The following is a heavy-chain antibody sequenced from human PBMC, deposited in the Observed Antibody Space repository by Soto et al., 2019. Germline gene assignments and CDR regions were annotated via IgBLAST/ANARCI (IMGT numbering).Heavy chain of an antibody. J-gene: IGHJ4*02. Sequence: GGSLRLSCTASGFTFSNHAMSWVRQAPGKGLEWVSVISASGNNTSYANSVKGRFTISRDNSKNTLFLQMSSLRSEDTATYYCARDHVYGDFGDYWGQGTLVTVSS. CDR1: GFTFSNHA. CDR2: ISASGNNT. V-gene: IGHV3-23*01. CDR3: ARDHVYGDFGDY. D-gene: IGHD4-17*01.